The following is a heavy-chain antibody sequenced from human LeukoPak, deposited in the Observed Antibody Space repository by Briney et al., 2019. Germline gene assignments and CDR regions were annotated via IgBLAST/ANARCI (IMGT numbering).Heavy chain of an antibody. J-gene: IGHJ6*03. D-gene: IGHD2-2*01. Sequence: SETLPLTCAVYGGSFSGYYWTWIRQPPGKGLEWIGEINHSGSTNYNPSLKSRVTISVDTSKNQFSLKLSSVTAADTAVYYCARSRYCSSTSCYPGYYFYMDVWGKGTTVTVSS. CDR2: INHSGST. CDR1: GGSFSGYY. V-gene: IGHV4-34*01. CDR3: ARSRYCSSTSCYPGYYFYMDV.